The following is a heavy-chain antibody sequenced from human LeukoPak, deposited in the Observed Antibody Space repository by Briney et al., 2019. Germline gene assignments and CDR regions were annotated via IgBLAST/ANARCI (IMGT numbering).Heavy chain of an antibody. CDR2: ISGSGGST. J-gene: IGHJ4*02. Sequence: GGSLRLSCAASGFTFSSYAMSWVRQAPGKGLERVSAISGSGGSTYYADSVKGRFTISRDNSKNTLYLQMNSLRAEDTAVYYCAKTYYYDSSGYYFDYWGQGTLVTVSS. CDR3: AKTYYYDSSGYYFDY. D-gene: IGHD3-22*01. CDR1: GFTFSSYA. V-gene: IGHV3-23*01.